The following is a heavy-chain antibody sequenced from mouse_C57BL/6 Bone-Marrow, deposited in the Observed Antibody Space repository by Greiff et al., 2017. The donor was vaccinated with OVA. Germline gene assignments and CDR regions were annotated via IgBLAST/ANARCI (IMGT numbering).Heavy chain of an antibody. V-gene: IGHV14-4*01. D-gene: IGHD2-1*01. CDR3: TSYGSFDY. J-gene: IGHJ2*01. CDR1: GFNIKDDY. CDR2: IDPENGDT. Sequence: VQLQQSGAELVRPGASVKLSCTASGFNIKDDYMHWVKQRPEQGLEWIGWIDPENGDTEYASKFQGKATITAETSSNTAYLQLSSLTSEDTAVYYCTSYGSFDYWGQGTTLTVSS.